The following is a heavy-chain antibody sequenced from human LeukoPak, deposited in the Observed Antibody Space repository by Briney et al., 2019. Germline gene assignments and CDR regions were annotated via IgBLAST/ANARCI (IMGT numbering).Heavy chain of an antibody. Sequence: GGSLRLSCAASGFTVSTNYMSWVRQAPGKGLEWVSLIYNSGDSGDTYYADSVKGRFTISRDTPKNTLYLQMNSLRVEDTAVYYCASWPVGWYGEDSWGQGTLVTVSS. V-gene: IGHV3-53*01. CDR1: GFTVSTNY. D-gene: IGHD6-19*01. CDR2: IYNSGDSGDT. J-gene: IGHJ4*02. CDR3: ASWPVGWYGEDS.